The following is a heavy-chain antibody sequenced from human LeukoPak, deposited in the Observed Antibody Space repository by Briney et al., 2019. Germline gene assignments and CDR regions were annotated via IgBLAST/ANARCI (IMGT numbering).Heavy chain of an antibody. D-gene: IGHD1-26*01. Sequence: GGSLRHSRAASGLTFTSYIMNWGRPAPGKGLEWVSYISSSSSTIYYADSVKGRFTISRDNAKNSLYLQMNSLRAEDTAVYYCARGPSGSYNYWGQGTLVTVSS. CDR2: ISSSSSTI. CDR3: ARGPSGSYNY. J-gene: IGHJ4*02. CDR1: GLTFTSYI. V-gene: IGHV3-48*01.